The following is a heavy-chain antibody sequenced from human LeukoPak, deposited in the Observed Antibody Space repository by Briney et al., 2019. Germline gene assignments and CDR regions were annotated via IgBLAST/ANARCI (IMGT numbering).Heavy chain of an antibody. D-gene: IGHD2-15*01. J-gene: IGHJ5*02. V-gene: IGHV4-39*01. CDR3: ARLIGCSGGTCYSTNWFDP. CDR2: ISYSGST. Sequence: PSETLSLTCTVSGGSISSSSYYGGWIRQPPGKGLEWIGSISYSGSTNCNPSLKSRVTISVDTSKNQFSLKLSSVTAADTAVHYCARLIGCSGGTCYSTNWFDPWGQGTLVTVSS. CDR1: GGSISSSSYY.